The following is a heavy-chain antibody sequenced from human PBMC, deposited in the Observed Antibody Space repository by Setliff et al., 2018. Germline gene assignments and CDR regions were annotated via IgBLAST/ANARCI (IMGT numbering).Heavy chain of an antibody. J-gene: IGHJ6*03. CDR3: ARRGWGSSSGDCYSPKGCYYYYMDV. D-gene: IGHD2-21*02. V-gene: IGHV5-51*01. Sequence: RGESLKISCKAAGYSFTKYWIGWVRQMPGKGLEWMGIIDPADSDTTYSPSFQGQVTISADKSIGTAYLQWSSLKASDTAIYYCARRGWGSSSGDCYSPKGCYYYYMDVWGKGTTVTV. CDR2: IDPADSDT. CDR1: GYSFTKYW.